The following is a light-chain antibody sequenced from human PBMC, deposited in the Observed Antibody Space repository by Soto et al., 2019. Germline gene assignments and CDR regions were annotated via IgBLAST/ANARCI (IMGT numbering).Light chain of an antibody. V-gene: IGKV1-39*01. Sequence: DIQMTQSPSSLSASVGDRVTITCRASQSISNYLNWYQQRPGKAPKLLIYGASSLQSGVPSRFSGSGSGTEFTLTISSLQPEDFATYYGQQSYSPPPVTFGQGTRLEIK. J-gene: IGKJ5*01. CDR1: QSISNY. CDR2: GAS. CDR3: QQSYSPPPVT.